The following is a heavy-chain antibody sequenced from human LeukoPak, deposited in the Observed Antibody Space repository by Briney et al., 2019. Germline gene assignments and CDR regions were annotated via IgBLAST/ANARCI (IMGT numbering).Heavy chain of an antibody. CDR2: IYNSAST. D-gene: IGHD3-22*01. Sequence: SETLSLTCTVSGGSISSSSYYWAWIRQPPGKGLEWIGNIYNSASTNYTPSHKRRVPIARDPSKNQFSLKRSSVTAADTAVYYCARGEGGYFDYWGQGTPVTVSS. J-gene: IGHJ4*02. CDR3: ARGEGGYFDY. CDR1: GGSISSSSYY. V-gene: IGHV4-39*01.